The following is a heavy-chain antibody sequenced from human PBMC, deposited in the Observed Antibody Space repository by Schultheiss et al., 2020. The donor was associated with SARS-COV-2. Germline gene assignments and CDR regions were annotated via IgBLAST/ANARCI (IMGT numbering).Heavy chain of an antibody. J-gene: IGHJ4*02. CDR3: AHARGSCRTFDY. CDR2: IYWNDDK. Sequence: SGPTLVQPTPTLTLTCTVSGFPLSTSGVGVGWIRQPPGTALVWLALIYWNDDKRYSPSLQSRLTITKDTSKNQVVLTMTNMDPVDTATYYCAHARGSCRTFDYWGQGTLVTVSS. V-gene: IGHV2-5*01. D-gene: IGHD6-13*01. CDR1: GFPLSTSGVG.